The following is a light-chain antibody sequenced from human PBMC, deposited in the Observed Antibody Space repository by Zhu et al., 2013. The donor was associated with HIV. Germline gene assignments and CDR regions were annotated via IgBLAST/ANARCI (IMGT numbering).Light chain of an antibody. Sequence: DIQMTQSPSSLSASVGDRVTITCRASQTISIYLNWYQQRPGKAPKVLISGASSLQSGVSSRFSGSGSGTDFTLTISSLQPEDFATYYCQQSYSFPLTFGGGTKVEIK. J-gene: IGKJ4*01. CDR2: GAS. CDR1: QTISIY. V-gene: IGKV1-39*01. CDR3: QQSYSFPLT.